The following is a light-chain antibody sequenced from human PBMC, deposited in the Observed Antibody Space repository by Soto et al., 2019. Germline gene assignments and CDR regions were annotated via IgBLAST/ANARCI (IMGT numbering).Light chain of an antibody. CDR2: GAT. J-gene: IGKJ5*01. CDR3: QRIT. Sequence: EIVLTQSPDTLSLSPGERATLSCRASQTVTSSYFAWHQHKPGQAPRLLIYGATNRATGVPDRFSGSGSGTDFTLTISRLEPEDFAVYYCQRITFGQGTRLEIK. CDR1: QTVTSSY. V-gene: IGKV3-20*01.